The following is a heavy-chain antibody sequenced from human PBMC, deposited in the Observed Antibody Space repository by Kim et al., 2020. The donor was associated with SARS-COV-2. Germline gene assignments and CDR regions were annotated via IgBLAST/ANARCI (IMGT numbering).Heavy chain of an antibody. Sequence: NTNYAQKLQGRVTMTTDTSTSTAYMELRGLRSDDTAVYYCARDESSAPFSWGQGTLVTVSS. CDR3: ARDESSAPFS. CDR2: NT. V-gene: IGHV1-18*01. J-gene: IGHJ5*02.